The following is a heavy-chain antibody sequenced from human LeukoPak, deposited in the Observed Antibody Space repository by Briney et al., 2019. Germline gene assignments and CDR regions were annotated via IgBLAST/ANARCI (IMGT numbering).Heavy chain of an antibody. Sequence: ASVKVSCKTSGYTFTNYAVNWVRQAPGQGLEWMGWINTNTGNPTYAQGFTGRFVFSLDTSVSTAYLQISSLKAEDTGVYYCARQHAAALAPYDYWGQGTLVTVSS. CDR2: INTNTGNP. V-gene: IGHV7-4-1*02. D-gene: IGHD6-25*01. CDR3: ARQHAAALAPYDY. CDR1: GYTFTNYA. J-gene: IGHJ4*02.